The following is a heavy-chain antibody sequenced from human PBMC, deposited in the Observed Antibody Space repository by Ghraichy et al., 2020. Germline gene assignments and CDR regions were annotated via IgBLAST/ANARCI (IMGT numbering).Heavy chain of an antibody. Sequence: SQTLSLTCAISGDSVSSNSAAWNWIRQSPSRGLEWLGRTYYRSKWYNDYAVSVKSRITINPDTSKNQFSLQLNSVTPEDTAVYYCARGAPLRKTGIAAAGTYQGFDYWGQGTLVTVSS. CDR2: TYYRSKWYN. V-gene: IGHV6-1*01. CDR1: GDSVSSNSAA. CDR3: ARGAPLRKTGIAAAGTYQGFDY. J-gene: IGHJ4*02. D-gene: IGHD6-13*01.